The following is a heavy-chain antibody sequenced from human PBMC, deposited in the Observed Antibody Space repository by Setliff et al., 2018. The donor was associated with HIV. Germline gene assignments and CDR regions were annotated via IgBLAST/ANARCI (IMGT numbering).Heavy chain of an antibody. CDR1: GFTFSTYT. Sequence: GGSLRLSCAASGFTFSTYTMHWVRQAPGRRPEWVSLVHWDGGSPYYADSVKGRFTISRDNSKNSLYLQMNSLRPEDTAFYYCVKALMVQGVSLQYFQNWGQGTLVTVS. CDR3: VKALMVQGVSLQYFQN. V-gene: IGHV3-43D*03. D-gene: IGHD3-10*01. CDR2: VHWDGGSP. J-gene: IGHJ1*01.